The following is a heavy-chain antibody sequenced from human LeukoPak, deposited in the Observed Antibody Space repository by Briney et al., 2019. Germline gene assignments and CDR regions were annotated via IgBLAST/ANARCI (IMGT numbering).Heavy chain of an antibody. J-gene: IGHJ4*02. D-gene: IGHD4-23*01. CDR1: GYTFTNYD. CDR2: MKPNSGNT. Sequence: GSVSVSCKASGYTFTNYDINWVGQAAGQGREWMGHMKPNSGNTGYAQKFQGRVTMTRDTSISTAYMELSSLTSEDTAVYYCATELRWKDHWGQGTLVTVSS. CDR3: ATELRWKDH. V-gene: IGHV1-8*01.